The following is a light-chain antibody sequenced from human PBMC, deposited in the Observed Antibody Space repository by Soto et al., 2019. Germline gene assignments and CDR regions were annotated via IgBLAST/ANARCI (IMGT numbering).Light chain of an antibody. J-gene: IGKJ2*01. CDR3: QQYDYLPPYT. Sequence: DIQMTQSPSSLSASVGDRVTITCQASQDISNHLNWYQQKPGKAPKLLIYDASNLQTGVPSRFSGSGSGTDFTFTISSLQPEDFATYYCQQYDYLPPYTFGQGTKLEIK. CDR1: QDISNH. CDR2: DAS. V-gene: IGKV1-33*01.